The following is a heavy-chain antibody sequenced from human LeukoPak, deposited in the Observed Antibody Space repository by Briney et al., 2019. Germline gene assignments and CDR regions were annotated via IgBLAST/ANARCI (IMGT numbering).Heavy chain of an antibody. J-gene: IGHJ3*02. Sequence: GGSLRLSCAASGFTFSSYGMHWVRQAPGKGLEWVAVISYDGSNKYYADSVKGRFTISRDNSKNTLYLQMNSLRAEDTAVYYCARKIGEDALDIWGQGTTVTVSS. CDR1: GFTFSSYG. V-gene: IGHV3-30*03. D-gene: IGHD3-10*01. CDR2: ISYDGSNK. CDR3: ARKIGEDALDI.